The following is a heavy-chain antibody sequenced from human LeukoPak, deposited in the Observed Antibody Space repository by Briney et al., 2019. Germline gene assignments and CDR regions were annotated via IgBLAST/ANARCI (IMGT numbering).Heavy chain of an antibody. J-gene: IGHJ2*01. V-gene: IGHV4-61*01. D-gene: IGHD5-18*01. CDR3: ACTSYGPYWYFDL. CDR1: GGSISSSSHY. Sequence: TSETLSLTCTVSGGSISSSSHYWSWIRQPPGKGLEWIGYIYYSGSTNYNPSLKSRVTISVDTSKNQFSLKLSSVTAADTAVYYCACTSYGPYWYFDLWGRSTLVTVSS. CDR2: IYYSGST.